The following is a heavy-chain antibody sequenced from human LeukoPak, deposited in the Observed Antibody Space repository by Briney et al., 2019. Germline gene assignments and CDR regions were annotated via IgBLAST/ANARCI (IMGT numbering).Heavy chain of an antibody. Sequence: PSETLSLICTVSGGSISSYYWSWIRQPPGKGLEWIGYIYYSGSTYYNPSLKSRVTISVDTSKNQFSLKLSSVTAADTAVYYCARGHEVFDPWGQGTLVTVSS. CDR3: ARGHEVFDP. V-gene: IGHV4-30-4*01. CDR1: GGSISSYY. CDR2: IYYSGST. J-gene: IGHJ5*02.